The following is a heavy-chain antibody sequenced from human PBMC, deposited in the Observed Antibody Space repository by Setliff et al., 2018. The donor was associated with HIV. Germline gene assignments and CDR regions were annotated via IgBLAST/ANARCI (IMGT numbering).Heavy chain of an antibody. D-gene: IGHD3-10*01. CDR3: ARDGSSYYGSGSYTWFDP. CDR2: INPSDGNT. J-gene: IGHJ5*02. Sequence: GASVKVSCKASGGTFSNYAINWVRQAPGQGLEWLGRINPSDGNTGYAQKFQGRVTMTRNTSISTAYMELSSLRSEDTAVYYCARDGSSYYGSGSYTWFDPWGQGTLVTVSS. V-gene: IGHV1-8*02. CDR1: GGTFSNYA.